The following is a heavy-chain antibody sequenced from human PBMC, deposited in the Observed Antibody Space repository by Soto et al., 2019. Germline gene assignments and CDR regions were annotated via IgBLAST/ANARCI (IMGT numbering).Heavy chain of an antibody. Sequence: GEARRVWWKGSGYTFTDCWSGGVRQLPGKGLEWMGIIYPGDSDTRYSPSFQGHVTITVDKSTSTAYLHWNTLKASDPAMYYCAGHTTNYRYHYYAIDARTRGATVPVSS. CDR3: AGHTTNYRYHYYAIDA. J-gene: IGHJ6*02. CDR2: IYPGDSDT. CDR1: GYTFTDCW. V-gene: IGHV5-51*01. D-gene: IGHD2-8*01.